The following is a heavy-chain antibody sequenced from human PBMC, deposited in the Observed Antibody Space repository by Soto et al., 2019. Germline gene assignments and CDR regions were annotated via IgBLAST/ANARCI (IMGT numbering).Heavy chain of an antibody. CDR2: ISHSGSP. Sequence: QVQLQESGPGLVKPSETLSLNCSVSGAPVSSGGNFWIWIRQSPGKGLESLGYISHSGSPNYSPSMKARLAISLDTTQNQFSLRLDSVTAADTAVYFCARWDGGAVDIWGRGTMVVVSS. D-gene: IGHD1-26*01. CDR3: ARWDGGAVDI. V-gene: IGHV4-61*08. J-gene: IGHJ3*02. CDR1: GAPVSSGGNF.